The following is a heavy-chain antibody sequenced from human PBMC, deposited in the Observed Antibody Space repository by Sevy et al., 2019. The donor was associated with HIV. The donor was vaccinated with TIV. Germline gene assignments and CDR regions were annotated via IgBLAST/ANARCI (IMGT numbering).Heavy chain of an antibody. Sequence: GGSLRLSCAASGFTFDDYARHWVRQAPGKGLEWVSGISWNSGSIGYADSVKGRFTISRDNAKNSLYLQMNSLRAEDTALYYCAKGRVTMIVVVNHDAFDIWGQGTMVTVSS. CDR1: GFTFDDYA. CDR3: AKGRVTMIVVVNHDAFDI. CDR2: ISWNSGSI. J-gene: IGHJ3*02. V-gene: IGHV3-9*01. D-gene: IGHD3-22*01.